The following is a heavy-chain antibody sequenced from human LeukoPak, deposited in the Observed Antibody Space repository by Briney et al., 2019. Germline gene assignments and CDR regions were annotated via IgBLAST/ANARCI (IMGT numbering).Heavy chain of an antibody. Sequence: PGRSLRLSCAASEFTFSTYAMNWVRQAPGKGLEWVAVSYDGSHKYYADSVKGRFTISRDNSKNTLYLQMNSLRAEDTAVYYCAKSGSSSWFLDYWGQGALVTVSS. J-gene: IGHJ4*02. CDR2: SYDGSHK. CDR3: AKSGSSSWFLDY. V-gene: IGHV3-30-3*02. CDR1: EFTFSTYA. D-gene: IGHD6-13*01.